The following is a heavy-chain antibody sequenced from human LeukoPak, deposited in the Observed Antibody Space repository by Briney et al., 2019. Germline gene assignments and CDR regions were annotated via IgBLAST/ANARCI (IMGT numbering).Heavy chain of an antibody. V-gene: IGHV4-4*07. Sequence: NASETLSLTCTVSGGSISSYYWSRIRQPAGKGLEWIGRIYTSGSTNYNPSLKSRVTMSVDTSKNQFSLKLSSVTAADTAVYYCAGEGPFYGSGSYGYFDYWGQGTLVTVSS. CDR2: IYTSGST. J-gene: IGHJ4*02. D-gene: IGHD3-10*01. CDR3: AGEGPFYGSGSYGYFDY. CDR1: GGSISSYY.